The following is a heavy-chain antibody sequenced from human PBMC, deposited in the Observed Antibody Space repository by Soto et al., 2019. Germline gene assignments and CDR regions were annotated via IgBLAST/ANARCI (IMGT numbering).Heavy chain of an antibody. CDR3: ARVTHSNYDPYFDY. CDR2: INPNSGGT. V-gene: IGHV1-2*04. CDR1: GYTFTGYY. D-gene: IGHD4-4*01. Sequence: ASVKVSCKASGYTFTGYYMHWVRQAPGQGLEWMGWINPNSGGTNYAQKFQGWVTMTRDTSISTAYMELSRLRSDDTAVYYCARVTHSNYDPYFDYWGQGTLVTVSS. J-gene: IGHJ4*02.